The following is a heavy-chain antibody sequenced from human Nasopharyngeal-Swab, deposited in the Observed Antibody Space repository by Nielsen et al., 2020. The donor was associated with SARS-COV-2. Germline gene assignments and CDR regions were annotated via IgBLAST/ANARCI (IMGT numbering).Heavy chain of an antibody. Sequence: GGSLRLSCAASGITFSSFGMHWVRQAPGKGLEWVAFIAHDASNEYYGDSVKGRFPISRDSSKNTLYLQMDSLRGEDTAVYYCARDAPAHYGAFYWGRGTLVTVSS. D-gene: IGHD4-17*01. J-gene: IGHJ4*02. CDR1: GITFSSFG. V-gene: IGHV3-30*03. CDR2: IAHDASNE. CDR3: ARDAPAHYGAFY.